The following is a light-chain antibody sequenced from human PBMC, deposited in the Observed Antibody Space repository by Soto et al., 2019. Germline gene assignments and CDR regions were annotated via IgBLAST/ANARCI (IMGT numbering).Light chain of an antibody. CDR3: MQGTHWPYT. CDR1: QSLLYSDGDTY. J-gene: IGKJ2*01. CDR2: KVS. Sequence: DVVMTQSPLSLPVTLGQPASISCRSSQSLLYSDGDTYLIWFHQRPGQSPRRLIYKVSDRDSGVLDRFSGSGSGTDFTLKISRVEAEDVGVYYCMQGTHWPYTFGQGTNLEIK. V-gene: IGKV2-30*01.